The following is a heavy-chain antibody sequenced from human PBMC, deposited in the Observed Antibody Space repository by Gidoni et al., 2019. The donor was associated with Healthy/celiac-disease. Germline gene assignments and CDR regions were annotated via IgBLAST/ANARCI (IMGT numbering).Heavy chain of an antibody. CDR3: ARTNLRITIFGVVIDYYYGMDV. J-gene: IGHJ6*02. D-gene: IGHD3-3*01. Sequence: QVQLVQSAAEVKQPGASVKVSCRASGYTFTSYYMHWVRQAPGQGLEWLGIINPSGGSTSYAQKFQGRVTMTRDTSTSTVYMELSSLRSEDTAVYYCARTNLRITIFGVVIDYYYGMDVWGQGTTVTVSS. CDR2: INPSGGST. CDR1: GYTFTSYY. V-gene: IGHV1-46*01.